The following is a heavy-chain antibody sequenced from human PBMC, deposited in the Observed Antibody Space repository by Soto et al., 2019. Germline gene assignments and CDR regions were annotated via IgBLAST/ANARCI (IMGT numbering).Heavy chain of an antibody. CDR3: AKXQGVELVPLATVDWFDP. V-gene: IGHV3-23*01. D-gene: IGHD1-26*01. CDR2: ISGSGFKK. J-gene: IGHJ5*02. CDR1: GFIFENFG. Sequence: GSLRLSCEASGFIFENFGMSWVRQAPGKVLEWISSISGSGFKKYYADSVKGRFTISRDNSKSTVYLELNNLSAEDTAVYHCAKXQGVELVPLATVDWFDPWGQGSVVTVSS.